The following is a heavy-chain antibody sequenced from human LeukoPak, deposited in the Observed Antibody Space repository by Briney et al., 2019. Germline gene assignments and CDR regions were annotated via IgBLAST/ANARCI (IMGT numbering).Heavy chain of an antibody. J-gene: IGHJ4*02. Sequence: GASVKVSCKASGYTFTRYYMHWVRQAPGQGLEWMGGSNHNSGGTNYAQKFQGRVTMTRDTSISTAYMELSRLRSDDTAVYYCARDPWYCSGGSCYSLKNRYYFDYWGQGTLVTVSS. D-gene: IGHD2-15*01. V-gene: IGHV1-2*02. CDR3: ARDPWYCSGGSCYSLKNRYYFDY. CDR2: SNHNSGGT. CDR1: GYTFTRYY.